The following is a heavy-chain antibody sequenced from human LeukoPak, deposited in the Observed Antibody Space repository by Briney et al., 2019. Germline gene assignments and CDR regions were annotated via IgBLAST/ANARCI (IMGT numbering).Heavy chain of an antibody. CDR3: ARDAGHQLSRRNYYAMDV. Sequence: PSETLSLTCTVSGGSISSYYWSWIRQPPGKGLEWIGYIYYSGSTYYNPSHKSRVTISVDTSKNQFSLKLSSVTAADTAVYYCARDAGHQLSRRNYYAMDVWGQGTTVTVSS. J-gene: IGHJ6*02. D-gene: IGHD1-1*01. CDR1: GGSISSYY. V-gene: IGHV4-59*12. CDR2: IYYSGST.